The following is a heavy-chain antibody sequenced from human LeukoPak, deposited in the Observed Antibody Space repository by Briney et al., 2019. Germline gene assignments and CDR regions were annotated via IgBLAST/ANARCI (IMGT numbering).Heavy chain of an antibody. D-gene: IGHD6-19*01. V-gene: IGHV3-23*01. CDR1: GFIFGDSS. CDR3: APGGVAGDY. J-gene: IGHJ4*02. CDR2: ISGSGGST. Sequence: GGSLRLSCITSGFIFGDSSMSWVRQAPGRGLEWVSAISGSGGSTYYADSVKGRFTISRDNAKNSLYLQMNSLRAEDTAIYYCAPGGVAGDYWGQGTLVTVSS.